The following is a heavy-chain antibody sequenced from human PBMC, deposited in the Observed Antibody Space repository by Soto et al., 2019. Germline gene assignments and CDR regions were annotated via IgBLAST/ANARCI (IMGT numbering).Heavy chain of an antibody. J-gene: IGHJ4*02. CDR1: GGTFRNYI. D-gene: IGHD3-22*01. V-gene: IGHV1-69*01. CDR2: TIPMFATA. CDR3: ARGLFGQQWLVGFDT. Sequence: QVQLVQSGAEVKKPGSSVKVSCKASGGTFRNYIFSWVRQAPGQGLEWMGGTIPMFATAQYAQKLQGRVTITADESTSTVYMDLTSLSSDDTAVYYCARGLFGQQWLVGFDTWGQGTLVTVSS.